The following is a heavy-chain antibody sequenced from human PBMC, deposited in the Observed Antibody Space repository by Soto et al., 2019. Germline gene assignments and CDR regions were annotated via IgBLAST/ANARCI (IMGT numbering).Heavy chain of an antibody. CDR3: ARAGAAAAHYYYYGMDV. V-gene: IGHV4-59*01. CDR1: GGSISSYY. D-gene: IGHD6-13*01. J-gene: IGHJ6*02. CDR2: IYYSGST. Sequence: LSLTCTVSGGSISSYYWSWIRQPPGKGLEWIGYIYYSGSTNYNPSLKSRVTISVDTSKNQFSLKLSSVTAADTAVYYCARAGAAAAHYYYYGMDVWGQGTTVTVS.